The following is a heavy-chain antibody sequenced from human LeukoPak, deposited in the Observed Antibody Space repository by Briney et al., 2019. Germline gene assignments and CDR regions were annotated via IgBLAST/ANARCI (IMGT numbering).Heavy chain of an antibody. CDR1: GFTVSSNY. D-gene: IGHD6-13*01. J-gene: IGHJ4*02. CDR2: IYSGGST. Sequence: GGSLRLSCAASGFTVSSNYMSWVRQAPGKGLEWVSLIYSGGSTYYADSVKGRFTISRDNSKNTLYLQMNSLRAEDTAVYYCARSAAGTDFDYWGQGTLVTVSS. CDR3: ARSAAGTDFDY. V-gene: IGHV3-53*01.